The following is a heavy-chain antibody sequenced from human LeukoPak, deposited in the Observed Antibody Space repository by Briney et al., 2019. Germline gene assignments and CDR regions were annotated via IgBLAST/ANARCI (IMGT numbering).Heavy chain of an antibody. CDR2: SYYSGST. Sequence: SETLSLTCTVSGGSITHYYWTWIRQPPGKTLEWIGYSYYSGSTKYNPSLKSRVTISVDTSNNQFSLNLRSVTAADTAVYYCATTTSGGDAFDIWGQGTMDTVSS. V-gene: IGHV4-59*01. J-gene: IGHJ3*02. CDR1: GGSITHYY. CDR3: ATTTSGGDAFDI. D-gene: IGHD1-26*01.